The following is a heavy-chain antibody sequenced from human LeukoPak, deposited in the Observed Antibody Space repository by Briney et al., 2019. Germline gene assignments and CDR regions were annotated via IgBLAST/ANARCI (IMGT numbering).Heavy chain of an antibody. J-gene: IGHJ4*02. V-gene: IGHV3-15*01. CDR2: IKSKTDGGTT. CDR1: GFTFSNAW. CDR3: TTETDYGDLDY. Sequence: GGSLRLSCAASGFTFSNAWMSWVRQAPGKGLEGVGRIKSKTDGGTTDYAAPVKGRFTISRDDSKNTLYLQMNGLKTEDTAVYYCTTETDYGDLDYWGQGTLVTVSS. D-gene: IGHD4-17*01.